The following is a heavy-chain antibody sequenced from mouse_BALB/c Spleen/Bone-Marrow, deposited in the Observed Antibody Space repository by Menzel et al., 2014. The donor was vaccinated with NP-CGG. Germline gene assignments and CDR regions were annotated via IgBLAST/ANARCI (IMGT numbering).Heavy chain of an antibody. D-gene: IGHD1-1*01. CDR2: MSSSGST. Sequence: EVKLMESGPGLLKPSQSLSLTCTVTGYSITSDYAWNWIRQFPGNKLEWMGYMSSSGSTSYRPSLKSRISITRDTSKNQFFLQLNSVTAEDTGTYYCARDYYGSSYFDCWGQGTPLTVSS. CDR1: GYSITSDYA. V-gene: IGHV3-2*02. CDR3: ARDYYGSSYFDC. J-gene: IGHJ2*01.